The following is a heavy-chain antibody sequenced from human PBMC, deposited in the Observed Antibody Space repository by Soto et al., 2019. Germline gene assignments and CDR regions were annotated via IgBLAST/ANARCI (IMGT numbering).Heavy chain of an antibody. CDR1: GGSISSSSYY. CDR3: ARYLQGQWLVQGIDP. V-gene: IGHV4-39*01. J-gene: IGHJ5*02. CDR2: IYYSGST. Sequence: SETLSLTCTVSGGSISSSSYYWGWIRQPPGKGLEWIGSIYYSGSTYYNPSLKSQVTISVDTSKNQFSLKLSSVTAADTAVYYCARYLQGQWLVQGIDPWGQGTLVTGSS. D-gene: IGHD6-19*01.